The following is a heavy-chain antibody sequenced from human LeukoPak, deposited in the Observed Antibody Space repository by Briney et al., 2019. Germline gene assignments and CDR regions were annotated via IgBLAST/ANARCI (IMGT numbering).Heavy chain of an antibody. J-gene: IGHJ4*02. CDR2: ISSSSSYI. V-gene: IGHV3-21*01. D-gene: IGHD2-21*01. CDR1: GFTFSSYS. CDR3: AREGYCGGDCYGGVDY. Sequence: PGGSLRLSCAASGFTFSSYSMNWVRQAPGKGLEWVSSISSSSSYIYYADSVKGRFTISRDNAKNSLYLQVNSLRAEDTAMYYCAREGYCGGDCYGGVDYWGQGTLVTVSS.